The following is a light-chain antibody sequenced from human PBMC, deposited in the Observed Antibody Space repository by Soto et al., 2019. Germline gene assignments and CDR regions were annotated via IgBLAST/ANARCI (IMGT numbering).Light chain of an antibody. Sequence: DIQMTQSPSTLSGSVGDRVTITCRASQTISSWLAWYQQKPGKAPKLLIYKASTLKSWVPSRFSGSGSGTRFTPNPQSLQPDCLGTCECHHYNIYSESFGLGTKVELK. CDR3: HHYNIYSES. V-gene: IGKV1-5*03. CDR1: QTISSW. CDR2: KAS. J-gene: IGKJ1*01.